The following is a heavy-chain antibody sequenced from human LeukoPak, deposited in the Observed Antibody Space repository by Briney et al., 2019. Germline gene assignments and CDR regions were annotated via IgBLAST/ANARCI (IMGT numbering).Heavy chain of an antibody. CDR2: IYHDGST. Sequence: SWETLSLACTVAGASINSGGSDSGWIRQPPGRGREWIGNIYHDGSTYYNLSLKRRVTISVDTSMNQFSLKLTSATAADGAVYYCAKVRRDYGDPWDNCGQGTLVSVSS. CDR1: GASINSGGSD. J-gene: IGHJ4*02. D-gene: IGHD4-17*01. CDR3: AKVRRDYGDPWDN. V-gene: IGHV4-39*01.